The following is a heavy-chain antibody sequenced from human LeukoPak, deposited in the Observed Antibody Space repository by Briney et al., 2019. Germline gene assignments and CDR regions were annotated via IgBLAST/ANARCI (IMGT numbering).Heavy chain of an antibody. CDR3: ASGEYSYGYALDY. V-gene: IGHV4-39*01. J-gene: IGHJ4*02. Sequence: PSETLPLTCPAFGGPISSSSYYWAWVRQPPGKGLGGFGSIYYSGSTYYNPFLKSRVTISVDTSKNQFSLKLSSVTAADTAVYYCASGEYSYGYALDYWGQGTLVTVSS. D-gene: IGHD5-18*01. CDR1: GGPISSSSYY. CDR2: IYYSGST.